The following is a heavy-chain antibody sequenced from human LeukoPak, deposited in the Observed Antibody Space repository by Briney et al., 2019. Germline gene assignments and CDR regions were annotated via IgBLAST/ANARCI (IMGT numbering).Heavy chain of an antibody. D-gene: IGHD3-22*01. CDR3: ARLDYYHFDY. CDR1: GGSISRYY. V-gene: IGHV4-59*01. CDR2: ISYSGST. Sequence: SETLSLTCTVSGGSISRYYWSWIRQPPGKGLEWIGYISYSGSTKHNPSLMSRVTISVDTSKNQFSLKLSSATAADTAVYHCARLDYYHFDYWGQGTVVTVSS. J-gene: IGHJ4*02.